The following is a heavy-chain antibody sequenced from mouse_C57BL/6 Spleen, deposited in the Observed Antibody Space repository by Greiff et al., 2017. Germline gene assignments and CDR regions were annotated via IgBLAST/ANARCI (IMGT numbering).Heavy chain of an antibody. Sequence: QVQLQQSGPELVKPGASVKISCKASGYAFSSSWMNWVKQRPGKGLEWIGRIYPGDGDTNYNGKFKGKATLTADKSSSTAYMQLSSLTSEDSAVYFCAGDGYYGGYFDVWGTGTTVTVSS. CDR3: AGDGYYGGYFDV. CDR2: IYPGDGDT. J-gene: IGHJ1*03. CDR1: GYAFSSSW. V-gene: IGHV1-82*01. D-gene: IGHD2-3*01.